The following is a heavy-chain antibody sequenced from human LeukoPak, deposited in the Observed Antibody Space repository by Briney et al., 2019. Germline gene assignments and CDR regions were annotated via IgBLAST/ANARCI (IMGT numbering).Heavy chain of an antibody. D-gene: IGHD2-2*02. J-gene: IGHJ4*02. CDR2: INHSGST. Sequence: SETLSLTCAVYGGSFSGYYWSWIRQPPGKGLEWIGEINHSGSTNYNPSLKSRVTISVDTSKNQFSLKLSSVTAADTAVYYCARAEYCSSTSCYTVGYYFDYWGQGTLVTVSS. V-gene: IGHV4-34*01. CDR1: GGSFSGYY. CDR3: ARAEYCSSTSCYTVGYYFDY.